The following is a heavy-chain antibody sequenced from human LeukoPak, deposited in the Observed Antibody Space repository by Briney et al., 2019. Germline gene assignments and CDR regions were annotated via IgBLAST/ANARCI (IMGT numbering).Heavy chain of an antibody. CDR2: ISGGGDSI. CDR1: GFTFSNYA. CDR3: AKGHSSSSGKFDY. V-gene: IGHV3-23*01. J-gene: IGHJ4*02. Sequence: GGSLRLSCAASGFTFSNYAMSWVRQAPGKGLDWVSTISGGGDSIHYADSVKGRFTISRDNYKDTLYLQMNSLRAEDTAVYYCAKGHSSSSGKFDYWGQGTLVTVSS. D-gene: IGHD6-6*01.